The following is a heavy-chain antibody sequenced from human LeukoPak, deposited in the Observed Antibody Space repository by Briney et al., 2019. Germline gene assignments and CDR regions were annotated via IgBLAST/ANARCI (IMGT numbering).Heavy chain of an antibody. Sequence: GGSLRLSCAASGFTFSSYAMHWVRQAPGKGLEWVAVISYDGSNKYYADSVKGRFTISRDNSKNTLYLQMSSLRAEDTAVYYCAKEFNRGLPDYWGQGTLVTVPS. CDR2: ISYDGSNK. V-gene: IGHV3-30-3*01. CDR1: GFTFSSYA. CDR3: AKEFNRGLPDY. J-gene: IGHJ4*02. D-gene: IGHD2-21*01.